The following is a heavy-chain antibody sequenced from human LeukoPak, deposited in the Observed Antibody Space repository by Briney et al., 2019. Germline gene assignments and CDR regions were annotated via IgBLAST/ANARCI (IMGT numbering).Heavy chain of an antibody. J-gene: IGHJ4*02. Sequence: GGSLRLSCAASGFTFSSYAMSWVRQAPGKGLEWVSAISGSGGSTYYADSVKGRFTISRDNSKNTLYLQMNGLRAEDTAVYYCARLDIVATIKYFDYWGQGTLVTVSS. CDR1: GFTFSSYA. V-gene: IGHV3-23*01. D-gene: IGHD5-12*01. CDR3: ARLDIVATIKYFDY. CDR2: ISGSGGST.